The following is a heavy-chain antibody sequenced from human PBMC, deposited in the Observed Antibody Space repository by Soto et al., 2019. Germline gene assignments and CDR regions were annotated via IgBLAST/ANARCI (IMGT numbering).Heavy chain of an antibody. CDR1: GYSFTSYD. D-gene: IGHD2-21*02. Sequence: QVQLVQSGAEVKKPGASVKVSCKASGYSFTSYDMNWVRQAPGQGLEWMGWVNPNSGDTDYAQKFQDRVTMTTDTSIRTAYMELSSLRSEDTAVYYCARVSCLPPVTGAEIFDFWGQGTMVTVSS. CDR3: ARVSCLPPVTGAEIFDF. CDR2: VNPNSGDT. J-gene: IGHJ3*01. V-gene: IGHV1-8*01.